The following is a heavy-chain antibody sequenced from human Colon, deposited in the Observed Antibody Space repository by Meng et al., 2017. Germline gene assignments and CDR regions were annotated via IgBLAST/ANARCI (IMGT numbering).Heavy chain of an antibody. CDR1: GDSVSSSNW. V-gene: IGHV4-4*02. J-gene: IGHJ5*02. D-gene: IGHD5-24*01. CDR3: ARKLTIRGPGANWLDP. CDR2: IHHGGST. Sequence: QVQLQESGSGLVKPAGSLSLTCVVSGDSVSSSNWWTWVRQPPGKGLEWIGEIHHGGSTNYNPSLKSRVTISIDKSKNQFSLTLNSLTAADTAVYYCARKLTIRGPGANWLDPWGQGTLVTVSS.